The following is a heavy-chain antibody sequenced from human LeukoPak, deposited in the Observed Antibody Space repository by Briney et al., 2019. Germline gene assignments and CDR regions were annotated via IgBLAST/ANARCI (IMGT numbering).Heavy chain of an antibody. CDR3: AREGYDSSGYYSDY. CDR1: GFTFSSHS. CDR2: ISSSSSYI. D-gene: IGHD3-22*01. Sequence: GGSLRLSCAASGFTFSSHSMNWVRQAPGKGLEWVSSISSSSSYIYYADSVKGRFTISRDNAKNSLYLQMNSLRAEDTAVYYCAREGYDSSGYYSDYWGQGTLVTVSS. V-gene: IGHV3-21*01. J-gene: IGHJ4*02.